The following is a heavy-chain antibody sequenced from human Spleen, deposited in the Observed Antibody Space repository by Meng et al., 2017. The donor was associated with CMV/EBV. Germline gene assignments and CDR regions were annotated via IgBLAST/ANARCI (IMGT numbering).Heavy chain of an antibody. CDR1: GFTFNNYT. CDR3: ARRGIAAADPFDY. V-gene: IGHV3-21*01. D-gene: IGHD6-13*01. J-gene: IGHJ4*02. Sequence: GGSLRLSCAASGFTFNNYTMNWVRQAPGKGLEWVSSITSGKNYIYYTDSVKGRFTISRDNAKNTLYLQMNSLRAEDTAVYYCARRGIAAADPFDYWGQGTLVTVSS. CDR2: ITSGKNYI.